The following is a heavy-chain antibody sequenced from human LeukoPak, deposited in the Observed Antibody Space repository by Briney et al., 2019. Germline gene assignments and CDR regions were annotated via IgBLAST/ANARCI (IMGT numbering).Heavy chain of an antibody. CDR1: GYTFTSYD. V-gene: IGHV1-8*03. Sequence: ASVKVSCKASGYTFTSYDINWVQQAIGQGLEWMGWMSPNSGNTGYAQKFQGRVTISRNTSISTAYMELSSLRSEDTAVYYCARMERIGSDNWFDPWGQGTLVTVSS. CDR3: ARMERIGSDNWFDP. J-gene: IGHJ5*02. CDR2: MSPNSGNT. D-gene: IGHD1-1*01.